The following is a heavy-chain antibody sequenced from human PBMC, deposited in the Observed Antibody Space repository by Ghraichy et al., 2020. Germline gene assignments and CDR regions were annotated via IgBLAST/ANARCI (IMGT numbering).Heavy chain of an antibody. J-gene: IGHJ4*02. CDR2: FYTSAMT. D-gene: IGHD1-1*01. CDR3: ARETFCERVTCYNSVGLFQY. Sequence: SQTLSLTCKVSGGPITNFYWSWVRQPAGKGLEWIGSFYTSAMTAYNPSLKSRVTLSADTSKNQFSLTLSSVTAADTDVYYCARETFCERVTCYNSVGLFQYWGQRIVVTVSS. CDR1: GGPITNFY. V-gene: IGHV4-4*07.